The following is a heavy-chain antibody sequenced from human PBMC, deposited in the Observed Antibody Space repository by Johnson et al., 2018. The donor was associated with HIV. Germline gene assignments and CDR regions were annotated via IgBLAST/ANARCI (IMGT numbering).Heavy chain of an antibody. J-gene: IGHJ3*02. CDR2: IGSSDDST. CDR1: GFTFSDYY. CDR3: ARTWVIILNDAFDI. V-gene: IGHV3-11*04. Sequence: QVQLVESGGGLVKPGGSLRLSCAASGFTFSDYYMSWVRQTPGKGLEWVSVIGSSDDSTYYADSVQGRFTISRDNAKNSLYLQMNSLRAEDTAVYYCARTWVIILNDAFDIWGQGTMVTVSS. D-gene: IGHD3-3*01.